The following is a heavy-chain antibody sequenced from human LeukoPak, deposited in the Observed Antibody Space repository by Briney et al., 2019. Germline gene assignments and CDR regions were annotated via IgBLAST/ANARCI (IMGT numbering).Heavy chain of an antibody. CDR1: GFTFSSYS. CDR3: ARGVGYYYDSSGYP. Sequence: GGPLRLSCAASGFTFSSYSMNWVRQAPGKGLEWVSSISSSSSYIYYADSVKGRFTISRDNAKNSLYLQMNSLRAEDTAVYYCARGVGYYYDSSGYPWGQGTLVTVSS. J-gene: IGHJ5*02. D-gene: IGHD3-22*01. V-gene: IGHV3-21*01. CDR2: ISSSSSYI.